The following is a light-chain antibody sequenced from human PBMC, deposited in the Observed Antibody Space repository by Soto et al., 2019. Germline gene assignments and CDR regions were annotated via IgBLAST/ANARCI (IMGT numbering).Light chain of an antibody. CDR1: QSTATD. CDR3: QQRSRWPPT. J-gene: IGKJ1*01. Sequence: EVVLTQSPATLSLSPGERATLSCKTTQSTATDIIGYQQKPGGVPSHLNHDATNRANGIPPRCSGSGXGTDFTRTISSLEPEDFATYYCQQRSRWPPTFGHGTKVDIK. CDR2: DAT. V-gene: IGKV3-11*01.